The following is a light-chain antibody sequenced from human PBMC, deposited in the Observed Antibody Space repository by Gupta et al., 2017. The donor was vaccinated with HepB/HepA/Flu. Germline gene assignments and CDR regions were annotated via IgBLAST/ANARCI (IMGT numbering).Light chain of an antibody. V-gene: IGLV2-11*01. Sequence: QSPLTLLPLVSGSAGQSVTTVSTGTSRDGGGYTYVSWYQQHPGKAPKLMIDDVSKRPSGAAGRFSVTKSGTAASLTISVHEAEEEADYYHCSYGSSYTWVFGGGTKLTVL. CDR3: CSYGSSYTWV. CDR2: DVS. CDR1: SRDGGGYTY. J-gene: IGLJ3*02.